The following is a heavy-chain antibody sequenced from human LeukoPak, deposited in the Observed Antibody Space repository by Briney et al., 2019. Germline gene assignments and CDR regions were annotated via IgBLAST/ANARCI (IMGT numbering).Heavy chain of an antibody. CDR3: ARDGTVSFGSSWYGTFDY. J-gene: IGHJ4*02. CDR2: IRYDGSNK. CDR1: GFTFSSYG. D-gene: IGHD6-13*01. Sequence: GGSLRLSCAASGFTFSSYGMHWVRQAPGKGLEWVAFIRYDGSNKYYADSVKGRFTISRDNSKNTLYLQMNSLRAEDTAVYYCARDGTVSFGSSWYGTFDYWGQGALVTVSS. V-gene: IGHV3-30*02.